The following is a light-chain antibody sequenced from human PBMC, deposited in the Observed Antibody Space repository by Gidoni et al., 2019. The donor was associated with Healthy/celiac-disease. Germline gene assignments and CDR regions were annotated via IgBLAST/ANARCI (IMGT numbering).Light chain of an antibody. CDR3: QQRSNWPIFT. Sequence: EIVLTHSPATLSLSPGERATLSCRASQSVSSYLAWYQQKPGQAPRLLIYDASNRATGIPARFSGGGSGTDFTLTISSLEPEDFAVYYCQQRSNWPIFTFGPGTKVDIK. CDR1: QSVSSY. CDR2: DAS. V-gene: IGKV3-11*01. J-gene: IGKJ3*01.